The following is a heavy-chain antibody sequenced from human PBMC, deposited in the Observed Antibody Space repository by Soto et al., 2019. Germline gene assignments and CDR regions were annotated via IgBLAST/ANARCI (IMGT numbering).Heavy chain of an antibody. V-gene: IGHV3-7*01. CDR1: GFTFSGYW. Sequence: SGGSLRLSCAAPGFTFSGYWRTWFRQPQGRELEGVANRKQVGSEKYYEDSVKGRFTISSDNAKNSLYLQINSLRAEDTAVYYCARGHSRITMIVVVTPYNCFDPWGQGTLVTVSS. D-gene: IGHD3-22*01. CDR2: RKQVGSEK. J-gene: IGHJ5*02. CDR3: ARGHSRITMIVVVTPYNCFDP.